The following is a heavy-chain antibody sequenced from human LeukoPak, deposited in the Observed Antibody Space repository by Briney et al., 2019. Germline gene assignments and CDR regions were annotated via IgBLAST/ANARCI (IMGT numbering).Heavy chain of an antibody. D-gene: IGHD2-15*01. J-gene: IGHJ4*02. CDR3: AREIAVAATPYFDY. Sequence: PSQTLSLTCTVSGGSISSGGYYWSWIRQHPGKGLEWIGYIYYSGSTYYNPSLKSRVTISVDTSKNQSSLKLSSVTAADTAVYYCAREIAVAATPYFDYWGQGTLVTVSS. CDR2: IYYSGST. CDR1: GGSISSGGYY. V-gene: IGHV4-31*03.